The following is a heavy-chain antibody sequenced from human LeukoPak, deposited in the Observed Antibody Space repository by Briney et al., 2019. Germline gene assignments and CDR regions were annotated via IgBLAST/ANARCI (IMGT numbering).Heavy chain of an antibody. Sequence: SVKVSCKASGGTFSSYAISWVRQAPGQGLEWMGGIIPIFGTANYAQKFQGRVTITADESTSTAYMELSSLRSEDTAVYYCASVDKADCSSTSCPFDIWGQGTMVTVSS. CDR3: ASVDKADCSSTSCPFDI. V-gene: IGHV1-69*13. D-gene: IGHD2-2*01. CDR1: GGTFSSYA. J-gene: IGHJ3*02. CDR2: IIPIFGTA.